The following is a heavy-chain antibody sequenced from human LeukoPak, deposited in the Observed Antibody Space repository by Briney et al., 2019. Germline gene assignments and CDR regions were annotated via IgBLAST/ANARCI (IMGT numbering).Heavy chain of an antibody. Sequence: PGGSLRLSCAASGFTVSSNYMSWVRQAPGKGLEWVSVIYSGGSTYYADSVKGRFTISRDNSKNTLYLQMNSLKTEDTAVYYCRVVPAATNRYYFDYWGQGTLVTVSS. V-gene: IGHV3-53*01. CDR1: GFTVSSNY. D-gene: IGHD2-2*01. CDR3: RVVPAATNRYYFDY. CDR2: IYSGGST. J-gene: IGHJ4*02.